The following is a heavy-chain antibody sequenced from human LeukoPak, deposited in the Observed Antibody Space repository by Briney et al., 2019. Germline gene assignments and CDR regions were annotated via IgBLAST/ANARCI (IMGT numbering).Heavy chain of an antibody. J-gene: IGHJ4*02. CDR2: ISWNSGSI. Sequence: GRSLRLSCAASGFTFGDYAMHWVRQAPGKGLEWVSGISWNSGSIGYADSVKGRFTISRDIAKNTLYLQMNSLRAEDTGVYYCAKDHYWSIDYWGRGTLVTVSS. CDR3: AKDHYWSIDY. CDR1: GFTFGDYA. V-gene: IGHV3-9*01. D-gene: IGHD3-3*01.